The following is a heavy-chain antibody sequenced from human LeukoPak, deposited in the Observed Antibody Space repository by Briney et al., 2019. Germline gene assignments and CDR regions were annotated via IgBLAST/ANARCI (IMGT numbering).Heavy chain of an antibody. CDR1: GFTFSSYE. V-gene: IGHV3-23*01. CDR2: ISGSGGST. J-gene: IGHJ4*02. CDR3: ARASDTAMVRFDY. D-gene: IGHD5-18*01. Sequence: PGGSLRLSCAASGFTFSSYEMNWVRQAPGKGLEWVSAISGSGGSTYYADSVKGRFTISRDNSKNTLYLQMNSLRAEDTAVYYCARASDTAMVRFDYWGQGTLVTVSS.